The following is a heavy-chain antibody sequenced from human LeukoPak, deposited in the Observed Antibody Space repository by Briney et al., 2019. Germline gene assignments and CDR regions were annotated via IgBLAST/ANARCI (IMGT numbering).Heavy chain of an antibody. CDR3: AKGRYYDTSGYSG. CDR2: ISGSGGST. Sequence: PGGSLRLSCATSGFTPSIYAIRAVRQAPGKGLEWVSAISGSGGSTFYGDSVKGRFTISRDNSENTLYLQMNSLRVEDTAVYYCAKGRYYDTSGYSGWGQGTLVTVSS. D-gene: IGHD3-22*01. V-gene: IGHV3-23*01. CDR1: GFTPSIYA. J-gene: IGHJ4*02.